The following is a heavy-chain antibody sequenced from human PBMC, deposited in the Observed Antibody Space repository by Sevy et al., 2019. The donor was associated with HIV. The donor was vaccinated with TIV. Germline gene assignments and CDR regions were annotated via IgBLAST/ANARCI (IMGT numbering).Heavy chain of an antibody. Sequence: GGSLRLSCAASGFTFSSYGMHWVRQAPGKGLEWVAVISYDGSNKYYADSVKGRFTISRDNSKNTLYLQMNSLRAEDTAVYYCAKMGPDRYGDTAGIYYYYYYMDVWGKGTTVTVS. V-gene: IGHV3-30*18. CDR1: GFTFSSYG. CDR3: AKMGPDRYGDTAGIYYYYYYMDV. J-gene: IGHJ6*03. CDR2: ISYDGSNK. D-gene: IGHD5-18*01.